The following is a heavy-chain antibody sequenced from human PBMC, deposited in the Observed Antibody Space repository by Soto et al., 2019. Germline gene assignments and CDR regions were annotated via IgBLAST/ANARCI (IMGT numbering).Heavy chain of an antibody. Sequence: GASVKVSCKASGYTFTSYYMRWVRQAPGQGLEWMGIINPSGGSTSYAQKFQGRVTMTRDTSTSTVYMELSSLRSEDTAVYYCARDQGWLRFLGYWGQGTLVTVSS. V-gene: IGHV1-46*01. D-gene: IGHD5-12*01. J-gene: IGHJ4*02. CDR2: INPSGGST. CDR1: GYTFTSYY. CDR3: ARDQGWLRFLGY.